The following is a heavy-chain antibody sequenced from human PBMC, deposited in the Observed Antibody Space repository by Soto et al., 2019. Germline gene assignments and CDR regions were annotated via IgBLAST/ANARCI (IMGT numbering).Heavy chain of an antibody. J-gene: IGHJ4*02. V-gene: IGHV3-23*01. CDR1: GFTFSSYA. Sequence: QLESGGGLVQPGGSLRLSCAASGFTFSSYAMSWVRQAPGKGLEWVSTISGSGGSPYYADSVKGRFTISRDNSKNTLYLQGNSLRADDTAVYYCAAGLWQWLVPYFDNWGQGALVTVSS. CDR3: AAGLWQWLVPYFDN. CDR2: ISGSGGSP. D-gene: IGHD6-19*01.